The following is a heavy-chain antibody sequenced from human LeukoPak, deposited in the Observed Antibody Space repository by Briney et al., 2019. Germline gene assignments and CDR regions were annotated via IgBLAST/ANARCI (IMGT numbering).Heavy chain of an antibody. V-gene: IGHV3-21*01. CDR3: AREGYSYGDAFDI. J-gene: IGHJ3*02. Sequence: GGSLRLSCAASGFTFSRYSMNWVRQAPGKGLEWVSSISSSSSYIYYADSVKGRFTISRDNAKNSLYLQMNSLRAEDTAVYYCAREGYSYGDAFDIWGQGTMVTVSS. CDR2: ISSSSSYI. D-gene: IGHD5-18*01. CDR1: GFTFSRYS.